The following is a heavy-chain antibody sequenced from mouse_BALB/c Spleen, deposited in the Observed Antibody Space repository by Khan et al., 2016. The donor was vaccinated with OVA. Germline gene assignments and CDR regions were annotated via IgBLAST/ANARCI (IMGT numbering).Heavy chain of an antibody. J-gene: IGHJ4*01. D-gene: IGHD1-1*01. CDR1: GFSLTSYG. CDR3: AKKITTVDYYAMDY. V-gene: IGHV2-5*01. CDR2: IWRGGST. Sequence: VQLQESGPGLMQPSQSLSITCTVSGFSLTSYGVHWVRQSPGKGLEWLGVIWRGGSTDYNAAFMSRLSITKDNSKSQVFFKMNSLQADDTAIYYCAKKITTVDYYAMDYWGQGTSVTVSS.